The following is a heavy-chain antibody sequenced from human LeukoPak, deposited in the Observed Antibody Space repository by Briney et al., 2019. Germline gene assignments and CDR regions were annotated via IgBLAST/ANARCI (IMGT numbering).Heavy chain of an antibody. Sequence: PSGGSLRLSCAASGFTFDDYAMHWVRQAPGKGLEWVSGISWNSGSIGYADSVKGRFTISRDNAKNSLYLQMNSLRAEDTALYYCMRNNAMDVWGQGTTVIVSS. J-gene: IGHJ6*02. CDR3: MRNNAMDV. D-gene: IGHD2-8*01. CDR2: ISWNSGSI. V-gene: IGHV3-9*01. CDR1: GFTFDDYA.